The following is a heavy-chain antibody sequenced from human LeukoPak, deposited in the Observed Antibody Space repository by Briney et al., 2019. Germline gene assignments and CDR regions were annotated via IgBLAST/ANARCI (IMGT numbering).Heavy chain of an antibody. D-gene: IGHD3-10*01. CDR2: ISSSSSCI. CDR1: GFTFSSYS. CDR3: ARDRLYYGSGTGAGY. Sequence: GGSLRLSCAASGFTFSSYSMNWVRQAPGKGLEWVSSISSSSSCIYYADSVKGRFTISRDNAKNSLYLQMNSLRAEDTAVYYCARDRLYYGSGTGAGYWGQGTLVTVSS. J-gene: IGHJ4*02. V-gene: IGHV3-21*01.